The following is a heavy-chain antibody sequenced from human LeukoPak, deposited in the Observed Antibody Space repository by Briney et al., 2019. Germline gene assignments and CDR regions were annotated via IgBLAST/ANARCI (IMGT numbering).Heavy chain of an antibody. CDR1: GYIFSNYG. J-gene: IGHJ5*02. CDR2: IWYDERKT. Sequence: GGSLRLSCAASGYIFSNYGMHWVRQAPGKGLEWVAVIWYDERKTLYADSVKGRFTISRDKSTNTLYLQMNSRRVEDTAVYYCARAERQEWFNPWGQGTLVTVSS. CDR3: ARAERQEWFNP. V-gene: IGHV3-33*01.